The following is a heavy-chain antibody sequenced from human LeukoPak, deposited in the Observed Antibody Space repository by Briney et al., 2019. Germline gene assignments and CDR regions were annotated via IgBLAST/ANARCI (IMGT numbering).Heavy chain of an antibody. CDR3: ARVSVGGTGPDY. Sequence: SETLSLTCTVSGGSMSTHYWSWIRQPPGKGLEWVGFIFYSGGATYNPSLQSRLAISLDTSSNQFSLKLSSVTAADTAVYYCARVSVGGTGPDYWGQGTLVTVAS. J-gene: IGHJ4*02. CDR2: IFYSGGA. CDR1: GGSMSTHY. V-gene: IGHV4-59*11. D-gene: IGHD1-14*01.